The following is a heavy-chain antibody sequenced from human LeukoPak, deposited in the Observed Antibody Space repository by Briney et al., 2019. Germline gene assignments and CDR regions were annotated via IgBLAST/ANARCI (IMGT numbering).Heavy chain of an antibody. CDR2: ITWNSDTI. Sequence: PGRSLRLSCAASGFTVDDYAMHWVRQAPGKGLEWISGITWNSDTIGYADSVKGRFTISRDNAKNSLYLQMNSLRTGDTAFYYCATNPPGIAVAGNGNLDYWGQGTLVTVSS. V-gene: IGHV3-9*01. CDR3: ATNPPGIAVAGNGNLDY. CDR1: GFTVDDYA. D-gene: IGHD6-19*01. J-gene: IGHJ4*02.